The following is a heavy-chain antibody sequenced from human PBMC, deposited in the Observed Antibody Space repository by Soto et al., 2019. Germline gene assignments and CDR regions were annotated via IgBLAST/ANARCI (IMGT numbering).Heavy chain of an antibody. CDR3: ARSAPGYSSGWHDAFDI. V-gene: IGHV1-69*02. D-gene: IGHD6-19*01. CDR2: IIPILGIA. Sequence: GASVKVSCKASGGTFSSYTISWVRQDHGQGLEWMGRIIPILGIANYAQKFRGRVTITADKSTSTAYMELSSLRSEDTAVYYCARSAPGYSSGWHDAFDIWGQGTMVTVSS. CDR1: GGTFSSYT. J-gene: IGHJ3*02.